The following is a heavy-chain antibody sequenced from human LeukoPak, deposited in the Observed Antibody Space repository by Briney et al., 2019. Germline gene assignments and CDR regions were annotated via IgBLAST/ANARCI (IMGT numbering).Heavy chain of an antibody. V-gene: IGHV1-69*05. Sequence: SVKVSCKASGGTFSSYAISWVRQAPGQGLEWMGRIIPIFGTANYAQKFQGRVTITTDESTSTAYMELSSLRSEDTAVYYCASGSPGVLWFGELLKQDYYYYMDVWGKGTTVTVSS. CDR2: IIPIFGTA. D-gene: IGHD3-10*01. J-gene: IGHJ6*03. CDR3: ASGSPGVLWFGELLKQDYYYYMDV. CDR1: GGTFSSYA.